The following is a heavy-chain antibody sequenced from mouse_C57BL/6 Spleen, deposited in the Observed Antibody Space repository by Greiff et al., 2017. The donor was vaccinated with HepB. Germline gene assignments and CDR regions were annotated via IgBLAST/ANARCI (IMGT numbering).Heavy chain of an antibody. V-gene: IGHV1-42*01. CDR1: GYSFTGYY. CDR2: INPSTGGT. J-gene: IGHJ2*01. Sequence: SGPELVKPGASVKISCKASGYSFTGYYMNWVKQSPEKSLEWIGEINPSTGGTTYNQKFKAKATLTVDKSSSTAYMQLKSLTSEDSAVYYCASYYDYDRGVFDYWGQGTTLTVSS. CDR3: ASYYDYDRGVFDY. D-gene: IGHD2-4*01.